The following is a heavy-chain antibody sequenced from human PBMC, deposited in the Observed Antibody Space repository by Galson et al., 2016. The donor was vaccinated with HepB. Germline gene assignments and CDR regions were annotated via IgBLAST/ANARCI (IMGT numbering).Heavy chain of an antibody. Sequence: SLRLSCAVSGFRVSAHHVGWFRQAPGKGLECVSVLYGGGGTYHTDPVKGRFSVSRDNSKNIVYLQRNSLRADDTAVYYCVGYGGNSVWGQGTLVAVSS. V-gene: IGHV3-53*01. D-gene: IGHD4-23*01. CDR3: VGYGGNSV. J-gene: IGHJ4*02. CDR1: GFRVSAHH. CDR2: LYGGGGT.